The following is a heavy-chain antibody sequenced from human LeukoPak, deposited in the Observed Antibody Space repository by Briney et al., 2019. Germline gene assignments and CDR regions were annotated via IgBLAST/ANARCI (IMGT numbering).Heavy chain of an antibody. CDR1: GFTVSSNY. V-gene: IGHV3-53*01. CDR2: IYDSGTT. CDR3: AGRRSSGWYAY. J-gene: IGHJ4*02. D-gene: IGHD6-19*01. Sequence: GGSLRLSCATSGFTVSSNYMSWVRQAPGKGLEWVSVIYDSGTTYYADSVKGRFLVFRDTSKNTVDLQMNSLRVEDTAVYYCAGRRSSGWYAYWGQGTLVTVSS.